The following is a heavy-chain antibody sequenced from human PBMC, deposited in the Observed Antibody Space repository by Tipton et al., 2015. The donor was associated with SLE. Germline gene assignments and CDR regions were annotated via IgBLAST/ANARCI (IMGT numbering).Heavy chain of an antibody. J-gene: IGHJ5*02. V-gene: IGHV4-59*11. Sequence: TLSLTCTVSGGSISSHYWCWIRQPPGKGLEWIGYIYYSGGTYYNPSLKSRVTISVDRSKNQFSLRLRSVTAADTAVYYCARGGECTNGVCSLNYFDPWGQGTLVTASS. CDR3: ARGGECTNGVCSLNYFDP. CDR2: IYYSGGT. CDR1: GGSISSHY. D-gene: IGHD2-8*01.